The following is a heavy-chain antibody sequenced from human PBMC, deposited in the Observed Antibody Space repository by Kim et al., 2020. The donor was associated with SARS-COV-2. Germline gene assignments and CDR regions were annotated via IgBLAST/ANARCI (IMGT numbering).Heavy chain of an antibody. J-gene: IGHJ4*02. Sequence: GGSLRLSCAASGFTFSSYEMNWVRQAPGKGLEWVSYITSSGSSIYYADSLKSRFTTSRDNAKNSLYLQMNSLRAEDTAVYYCARQNAAFTFLPQPNYFDYWAQRTLVTVSS. V-gene: IGHV3-48*03. CDR2: ITSSGSSI. CDR1: GFTFSSYE. CDR3: ARQNAAFTFLPQPNYFDY. D-gene: IGHD6-13*01.